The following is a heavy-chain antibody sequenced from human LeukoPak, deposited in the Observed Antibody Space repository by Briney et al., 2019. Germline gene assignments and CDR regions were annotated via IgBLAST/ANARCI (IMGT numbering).Heavy chain of an antibody. CDR3: ARGREYYYYYMDV. Sequence: PSETLSLTCTVSGGSISTDNCYWGWIRQPPGKGLEWIGSIYYNGNTYYNPSLKSRVTMSVDTSKNQFSLMLSSVTAADTAVYYCARGREYYYYYMDVWGKGTTVTVSS. J-gene: IGHJ6*03. V-gene: IGHV4-39*07. CDR1: GGSISTDNCY. CDR2: IYYNGNT.